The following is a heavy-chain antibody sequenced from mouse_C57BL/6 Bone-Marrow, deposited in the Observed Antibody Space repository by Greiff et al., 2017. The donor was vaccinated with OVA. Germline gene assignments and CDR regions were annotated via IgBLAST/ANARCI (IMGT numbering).Heavy chain of an antibody. D-gene: IGHD2-3*01. CDR2: INPSTGGT. CDR3: ARGLLRYFDV. Sequence: VQLQQSGPELVKPGASVKISCKASGYSFTGYYMHWVKPSSEKSLEWIGEINPSTGGTSYNQKFKGKATLTVDKSSSTAYMQLKSLTSEDSAVYYCARGLLRYFDVWGTGTTVTVSS. J-gene: IGHJ1*03. V-gene: IGHV1-43*01. CDR1: GYSFTGYY.